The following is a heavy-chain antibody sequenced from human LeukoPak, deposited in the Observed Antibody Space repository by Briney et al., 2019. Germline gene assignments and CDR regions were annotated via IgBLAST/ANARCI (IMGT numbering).Heavy chain of an antibody. CDR2: IYTSGST. Sequence: SETLSLTCTVSGGSISSYYWSWIRQPAGKGLEWIGRIYTSGSTNYNPSFKSRVTMSVDTSKNQFSLKLSSVTAADTAVYYCARDRYFNLRYYYYYYMDVWGKGTTVTVSS. D-gene: IGHD2/OR15-2a*01. CDR1: GGSISSYY. CDR3: ARDRYFNLRYYYYYYMDV. J-gene: IGHJ6*03. V-gene: IGHV4-4*07.